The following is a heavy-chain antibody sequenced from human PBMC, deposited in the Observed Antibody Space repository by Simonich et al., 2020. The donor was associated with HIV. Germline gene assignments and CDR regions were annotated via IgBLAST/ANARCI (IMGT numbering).Heavy chain of an antibody. CDR3: ASCGGDCYHFDY. J-gene: IGHJ4*02. CDR2: INHSGST. D-gene: IGHD2-21*02. CDR1: GESLSGYY. Sequence: QVQLQQWGAGLLKPSETLSLICAVYGESLSGYYWSWIRQPPGKGREWIGEINHSGSTNYNQSLKSRVTISVDTYKNQFSLKLSSVTAADTAVYYCASCGGDCYHFDYWGQGTLVTVSS. V-gene: IGHV4-34*01.